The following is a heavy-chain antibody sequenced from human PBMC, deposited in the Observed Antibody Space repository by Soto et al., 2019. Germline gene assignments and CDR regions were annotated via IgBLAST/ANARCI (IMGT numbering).Heavy chain of an antibody. D-gene: IGHD6-6*01. J-gene: IGHJ4*02. V-gene: IGHV3-23*01. CDR2: ISGSDDST. CDR1: GFTFSSYA. Sequence: EVQLLESGGGLVQPGESLRLSCAASGFTFSSYAMSWVRQAPGKGLEWVSGISGSDDSTYYADSVKGRFTISRDNSKNTLYLQMNSLRAEDTAVDYCAKRSSSSTFDYWGQGTLVTVSS. CDR3: AKRSSSSTFDY.